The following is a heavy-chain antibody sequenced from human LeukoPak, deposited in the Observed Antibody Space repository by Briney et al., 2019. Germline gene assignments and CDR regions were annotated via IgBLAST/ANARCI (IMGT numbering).Heavy chain of an antibody. J-gene: IGHJ6*03. CDR3: ARTPKREDIAFVGADNYYMDV. V-gene: IGHV1-2*02. Sequence: ASVKVSCKASGYTFTGYYLHWVRQAPGRGLEYMGWINPDYGVTNYVQKFQGRVTMSRDTSVSTVYLELTSLTSNDTAVYYCARTPKREDIAFVGADNYYMDVWGKGTTVTVSS. D-gene: IGHD2-21*01. CDR2: INPDYGVT. CDR1: GYTFTGYY.